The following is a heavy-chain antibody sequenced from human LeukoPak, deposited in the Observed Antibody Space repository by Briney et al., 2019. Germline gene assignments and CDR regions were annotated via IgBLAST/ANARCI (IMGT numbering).Heavy chain of an antibody. CDR2: VSGSGDAT. CDR1: RFTFSSNA. D-gene: IGHD5-18*01. J-gene: IGHJ4*02. V-gene: IGHV3-23*01. CDR3: AKGLGRYSYGAQFDY. Sequence: GGSLRLSCAASRFTFSSNAMSWVRQAPGKGLEWVSTVSGSGDATYYAESVKGRFTISRDNSKNTLYLQMNSLRAEDTAVYYCAKGLGRYSYGAQFDYWGQGTLVTVSS.